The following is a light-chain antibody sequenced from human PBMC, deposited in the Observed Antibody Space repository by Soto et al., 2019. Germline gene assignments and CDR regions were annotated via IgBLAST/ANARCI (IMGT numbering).Light chain of an antibody. CDR1: QSVTSDY. CDR3: QQYGSPPLT. V-gene: IGKV3-20*01. Sequence: EFLLTQSPGTLSLSPGERATLSCRASQSVTSDYLAWYQQKPDQAPRLLIYGASRRATGIPDRFSGSGSGTDFTLTISGLEPEDFAVYYCQQYGSPPLTFGGGTKVEIE. CDR2: GAS. J-gene: IGKJ4*01.